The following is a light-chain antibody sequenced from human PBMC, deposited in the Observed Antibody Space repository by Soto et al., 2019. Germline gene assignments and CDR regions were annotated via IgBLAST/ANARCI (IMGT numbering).Light chain of an antibody. J-gene: IGLJ1*01. V-gene: IGLV2-14*01. CDR3: LSYRSDDTLV. CDR2: EVS. CDR1: SSDVGGHNF. Sequence: QSALTQPASVSGSPGQSITISCTGTSSDVGGHNFVSWYQYLPGKGPQLIIYEVSNRPSGVSNRFSGSRSGNTASLTISGLQTEDESDYYCLSYRSDDTLVFGTGTKLTVL.